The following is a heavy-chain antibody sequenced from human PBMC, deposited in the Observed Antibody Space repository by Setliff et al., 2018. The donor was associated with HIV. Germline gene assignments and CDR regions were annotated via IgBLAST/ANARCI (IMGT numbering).Heavy chain of an antibody. V-gene: IGHV4-31*03. D-gene: IGHD3-3*02. CDR3: ARLEKLDDISYFDY. J-gene: IGHJ4*02. CDR2: IYYSGSSGST. CDR1: GGSISSGGYY. Sequence: PSETLSLTCTVSGGSISSGGYYWSWIRQHPGKGLEWIGHIYYSGSSGSTYYNPSLKSRVTISVDTSKNQFSLKLSSVTAADTAVYFCARLEKLDDISYFDYWGQGTLVTVSS.